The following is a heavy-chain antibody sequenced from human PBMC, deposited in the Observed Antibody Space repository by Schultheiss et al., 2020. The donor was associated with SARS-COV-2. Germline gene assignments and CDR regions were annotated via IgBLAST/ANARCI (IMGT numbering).Heavy chain of an antibody. V-gene: IGHV3-9*01. CDR1: GFTFDDYA. CDR2: ISWNSGSI. D-gene: IGHD3-10*01. J-gene: IGHJ4*02. Sequence: GGSLRLSCAASGFTFDDYAMHWVRQAPGKGLEWVSGISWNSGSIGYADSVKGRFTISRDNAKNSLYLQMNSLRAEDTALYYCARVEYYGSGSYYNPFDYWGQGTLVTVSS. CDR3: ARVEYYGSGSYYNPFDY.